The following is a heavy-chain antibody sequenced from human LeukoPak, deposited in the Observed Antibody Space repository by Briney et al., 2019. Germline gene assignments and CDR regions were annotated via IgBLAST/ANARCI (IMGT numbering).Heavy chain of an antibody. J-gene: IGHJ4*02. CDR2: IRYDGSNK. CDR1: GFTFSSYG. V-gene: IGHV3-30*02. Sequence: GGSLRLSCAASGFTFSSYGMHWVRQAPGKGLEWVAFIRYDGSNKYYADSVKGRFTISRDNSKNTLYLQMNSLRAEGTAVYYCAKSPLDIVVVPAAKMLGDYFDYWGQGTLVTVSS. D-gene: IGHD2-2*03. CDR3: AKSPLDIVVVPAAKMLGDYFDY.